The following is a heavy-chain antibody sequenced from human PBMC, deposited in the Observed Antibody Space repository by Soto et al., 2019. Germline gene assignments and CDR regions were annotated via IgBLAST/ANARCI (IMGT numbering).Heavy chain of an antibody. CDR1: AFTFSDFA. CDR3: ARAGFHFGMDV. J-gene: IGHJ6*02. CDR2: MSSDGTTI. D-gene: IGHD3-9*01. V-gene: IGHV3-30-3*01. Sequence: QVQLLESGGGVVQPGRSLRLSCAASAFTFSDFAMHWVRQAPGKGLEWVAVMSSDGTTIYYAGSVKGRFTISRDNFKSTLYRQVNSLRPDDTAVYYCARAGFHFGMDVWGLGTTVTVS.